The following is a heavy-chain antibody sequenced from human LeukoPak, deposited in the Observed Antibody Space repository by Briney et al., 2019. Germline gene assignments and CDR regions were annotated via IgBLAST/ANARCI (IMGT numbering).Heavy chain of an antibody. Sequence: PGGSLRLSCAASGFTFSDYSMNWVRQAPGKGLEWISYISGSGGSTYYADSVKGRFTISRDNSKNTLYLQMNSLRAEDTAVYYCAKDSDSYSRQYFDIWGQGTMVTVSS. J-gene: IGHJ3*02. D-gene: IGHD6-13*01. V-gene: IGHV3-23*01. CDR1: GFTFSDYS. CDR3: AKDSDSYSRQYFDI. CDR2: ISGSGGST.